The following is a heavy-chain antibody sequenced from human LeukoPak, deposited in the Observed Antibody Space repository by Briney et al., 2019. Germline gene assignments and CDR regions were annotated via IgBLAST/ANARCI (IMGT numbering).Heavy chain of an antibody. D-gene: IGHD3-16*02. CDR1: GYTFTSYD. CDR3: ARGLGQHYDYVWGSYRTYYMDV. Sequence: GASVKVSCKASGYTFTSYDINWVRQATGQGLEWMGWMNPNSGNTGYAQKFQGRVTITRNTSLSTAYMELSSLRSEDTAVYYCARGLGQHYDYVWGSYRTYYMDVWGKGTTVTVSS. J-gene: IGHJ6*03. V-gene: IGHV1-8*03. CDR2: MNPNSGNT.